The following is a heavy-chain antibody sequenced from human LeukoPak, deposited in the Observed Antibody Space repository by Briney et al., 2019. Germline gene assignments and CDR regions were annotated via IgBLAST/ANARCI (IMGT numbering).Heavy chain of an antibody. CDR1: GFTFSDYY. V-gene: IGHV3-11*01. Sequence: GGSLRLSCAASGFTFSDYYMSWIRQAPGKGLEWVSYISSSGSTIYYADSVKGRFTISRDNAKNSLYLQMNSLRAEDTAVYYCARANTMIVVAIDYWGQGTLVIVSS. D-gene: IGHD3-22*01. CDR3: ARANTMIVVAIDY. J-gene: IGHJ4*02. CDR2: ISSSGSTI.